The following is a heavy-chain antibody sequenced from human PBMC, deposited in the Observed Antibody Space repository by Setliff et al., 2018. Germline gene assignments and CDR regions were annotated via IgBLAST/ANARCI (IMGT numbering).Heavy chain of an antibody. D-gene: IGHD3-10*01. CDR2: INQYGSEK. CDR3: ARPGRSNYWDSFDY. Sequence: PVGSLRLSCAASGFTFSSYWMSWVRQAPGKGLEWVANINQYGSEKYYVDSVKGRFTISRDNAKKSLDLQMNSLRVDDTAVYYCARPGRSNYWDSFDYWGQGILVTVS. V-gene: IGHV3-7*01. J-gene: IGHJ4*02. CDR1: GFTFSSYW.